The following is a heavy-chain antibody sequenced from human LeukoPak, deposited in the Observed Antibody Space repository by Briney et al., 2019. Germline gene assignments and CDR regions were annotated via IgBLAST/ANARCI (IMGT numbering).Heavy chain of an antibody. V-gene: IGHV3-20*04. Sequence: GGSLRLSCAASGFTFDDYGMNWVRQAPGRGLEWVSGINWNGGSTGYADSVKGRFTISRDNAKSSLYLQMNSLRAEDTAVYYCASNSGSAGPLYFDYWGQGALVTVSS. CDR3: ASNSGSAGPLYFDY. CDR1: GFTFDDYG. D-gene: IGHD1-26*01. CDR2: INWNGGST. J-gene: IGHJ4*02.